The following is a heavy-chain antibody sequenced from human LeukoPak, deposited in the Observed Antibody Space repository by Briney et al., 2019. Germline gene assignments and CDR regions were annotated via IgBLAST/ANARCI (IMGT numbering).Heavy chain of an antibody. V-gene: IGHV1-69*06. J-gene: IGHJ4*02. D-gene: IGHD3-16*02. Sequence: SVKVSCKASGGTFSSYAISWARQAPGQGLEWMGGIIPIFGTANYAQKFQGRVTITADKSTSTAYMELSSLRSEDTAVYYCAKDLPLGRLGELSLPWYWGQGTLVTVSS. CDR3: AKDLPLGRLGELSLPWY. CDR2: IIPIFGTA. CDR1: GGTFSSYA.